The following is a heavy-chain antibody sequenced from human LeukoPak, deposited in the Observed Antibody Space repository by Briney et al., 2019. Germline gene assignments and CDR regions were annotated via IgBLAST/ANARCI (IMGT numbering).Heavy chain of an antibody. CDR1: GYTFTGYY. Sequence: ASVKVSCKASGYTFTGYYMHWVRQAPGQGLEWMEWINPNSGGTNYAQKFQGRVTMTRDTSISTAYMELSRLRSDDTAVYYCARDSLLTYYGSGSYSGGADYWGQGTLVTVSS. CDR2: INPNSGGT. V-gene: IGHV1-2*02. D-gene: IGHD3-10*01. J-gene: IGHJ4*02. CDR3: ARDSLLTYYGSGSYSGGADY.